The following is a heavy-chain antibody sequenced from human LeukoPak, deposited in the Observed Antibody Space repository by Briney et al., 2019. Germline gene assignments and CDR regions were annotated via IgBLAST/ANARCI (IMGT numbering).Heavy chain of an antibody. CDR2: ISGSGDRT. J-gene: IGHJ4*02. Sequence: GGSLRLSCAASGFTFSTYAMSWVRHAPRKGLEWVSAISGSGDRTYYADSVKGRFTISRDNSKNTLFLQMNSLRAEDTAVYYCAKTGARHSSSSNFDYWGQGTLVTVSS. V-gene: IGHV3-23*01. CDR1: GFTFSTYA. CDR3: AKTGARHSSSSNFDY. D-gene: IGHD6-6*01.